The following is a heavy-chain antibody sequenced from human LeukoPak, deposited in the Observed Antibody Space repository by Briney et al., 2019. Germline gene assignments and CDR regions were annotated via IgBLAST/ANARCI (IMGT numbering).Heavy chain of an antibody. V-gene: IGHV3-74*01. CDR1: GFTFSSSW. Sequence: GGSLRLSCAASGFTFSSSWMHWVRQVPGKGLVWVSHISPDGSYTDYADSVKGRSIISRDNAKNTMSLQMNSLRAEDTAVYYCVRDLSFSPDSWGQGTLVSVSS. J-gene: IGHJ4*02. CDR2: ISPDGSYT. CDR3: VRDLSFSPDS.